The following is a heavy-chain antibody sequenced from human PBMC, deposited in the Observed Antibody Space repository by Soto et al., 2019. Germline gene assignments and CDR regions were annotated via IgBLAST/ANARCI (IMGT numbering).Heavy chain of an antibody. CDR2: ISGSGGST. V-gene: IGHV3-23*01. J-gene: IGHJ4*02. Sequence: PGGSLRLSCAASGFTFSSYAMSWVRQAPGKGLEWVSAISGSGGSTYYADSVKGRFTISRDNSKNTLYLQMNSLRAEDTAVDCCSKDLELGVVVVPAATTLDSWGQGTLVTVSS. D-gene: IGHD2-2*01. CDR1: GFTFSSYA. CDR3: SKDLELGVVVVPAATTLDS.